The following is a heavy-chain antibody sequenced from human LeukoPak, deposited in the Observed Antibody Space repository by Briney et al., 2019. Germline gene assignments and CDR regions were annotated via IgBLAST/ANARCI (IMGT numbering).Heavy chain of an antibody. CDR3: ARDRRRGDYVWGSYRYTEYYDY. J-gene: IGHJ4*02. D-gene: IGHD3-16*02. Sequence: PSETLSLTCAVYGGSFSGYYWSWIRQPPGKGLEWIGEINHSGSTNYNPSLKSRVTISVDTSKNQFSLKLSSVTAADTAVYYCARDRRRGDYVWGSYRYTEYYDYWGQGTLVTVSS. CDR2: INHSGST. CDR1: GGSFSGYY. V-gene: IGHV4-34*01.